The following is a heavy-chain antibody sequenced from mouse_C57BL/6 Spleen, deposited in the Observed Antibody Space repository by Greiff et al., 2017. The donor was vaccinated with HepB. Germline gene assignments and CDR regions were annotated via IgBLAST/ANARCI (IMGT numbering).Heavy chain of an antibody. CDR2: ISYDGSN. V-gene: IGHV3-6*01. CDR3: ARRGSLPYAMDY. J-gene: IGHJ4*01. Sequence: DVQLVESGPGLVKPSQSLSLTCSVTGYSITSGYYWNWIRQFPGNKLEWMGYISYDGSNNYNPSLKNRISITRDTSKNQFFLKLNSVTTEDTATYYCARRGSLPYAMDYWGQGTSVTVSS. CDR1: GYSITSGYY.